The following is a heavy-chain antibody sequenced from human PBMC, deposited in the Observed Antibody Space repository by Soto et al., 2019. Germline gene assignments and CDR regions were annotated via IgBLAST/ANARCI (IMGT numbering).Heavy chain of an antibody. Sequence: EVRLLESGGGLVQPGGSLRLYCAGSGFTSSNYSMSWVRQAPGKGLEWVSTTSGSGHYIQYRDSVKGRFTISRDNSKNTLYQQMNSLRAEDTAVYYCAGGAMVTPYYYGLGVWGQGTTVTVSS. CDR3: AGGAMVTPYYYGLGV. J-gene: IGHJ6*02. V-gene: IGHV3-23*01. CDR1: GFTSSNYS. CDR2: TSGSGHYI. D-gene: IGHD5-18*01.